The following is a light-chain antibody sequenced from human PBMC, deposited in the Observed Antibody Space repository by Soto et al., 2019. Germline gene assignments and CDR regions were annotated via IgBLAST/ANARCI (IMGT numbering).Light chain of an antibody. CDR2: LGS. Sequence: DIVMTQSPLSLPVTPGEPASISCRSSQSLLHSNGYNYLDWYLQKPGQSPQLLIYLGSNRASGVPARFSGSGSGTDFTRKISRVEAEDVGVYYCMQALQTPPTFGQGTKVEIK. CDR1: QSLLHSNGYNY. CDR3: MQALQTPPT. J-gene: IGKJ1*01. V-gene: IGKV2-28*01.